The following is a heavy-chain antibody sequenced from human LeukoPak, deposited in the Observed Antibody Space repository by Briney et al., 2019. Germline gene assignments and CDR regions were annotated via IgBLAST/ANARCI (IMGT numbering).Heavy chain of an antibody. J-gene: IGHJ6*03. CDR2: IYSSGTT. V-gene: IGHV4-61*02. CDR1: GDSIDSGLYY. Sequence: SETLSLTCTVSGDSIDSGLYYWSWIRQPAGKGLEWIGRIYSSGTTTYNPSLKSRVTISVDTSKNQFSLNLSSVTAADTAVYYCARHQSYYYDYYMDVWGKGATVTISS. CDR3: ARHQSYYYDYYMDV. D-gene: IGHD2-2*01.